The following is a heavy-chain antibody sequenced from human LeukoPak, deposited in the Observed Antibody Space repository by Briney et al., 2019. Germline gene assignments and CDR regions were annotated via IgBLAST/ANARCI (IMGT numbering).Heavy chain of an antibody. J-gene: IGHJ4*02. D-gene: IGHD4-17*01. Sequence: PSETLSLTCTVSGGSISSGDYYWSWIRQPPGKGLEWIGYIYYSGSTYYNPSLKSRVTISVDTSKNQFSLKLSSVTAADTAVYYCARALNDYGDPPDYWGQGTLVTVSS. CDR3: ARALNDYGDPPDY. CDR2: IYYSGST. V-gene: IGHV4-30-4*01. CDR1: GGSISSGDYY.